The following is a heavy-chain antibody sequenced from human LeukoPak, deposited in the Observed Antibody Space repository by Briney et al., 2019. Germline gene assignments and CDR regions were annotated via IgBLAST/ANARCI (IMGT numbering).Heavy chain of an antibody. CDR3: ARDRVGVVSYYYYGMDV. D-gene: IGHD3-3*01. J-gene: IGHJ6*02. CDR2: ISYDGSNK. Sequence: GSLRLSCAASGFTFSSYGMHWVRQAPGKGLEWVAVISYDGSNKYYADSVKGRFTISRDNSKNTLYLQMNSLRAEDTAVYYCARDRVGVVSYYYYGMDVWGQGTTVTVSS. CDR1: GFTFSSYG. V-gene: IGHV3-30*03.